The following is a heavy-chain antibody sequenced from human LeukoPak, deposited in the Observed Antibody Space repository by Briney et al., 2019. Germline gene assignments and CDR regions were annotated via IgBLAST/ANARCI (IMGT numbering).Heavy chain of an antibody. V-gene: IGHV1-2*06. CDR1: GYTFTGYY. CDR3: ARPHTVLYNWFDP. J-gene: IGHJ5*02. Sequence: ASVKVSCKASGYTFTGYYMHWVRRAPGQGLEWMGRINPNSGGTNYAQKFQGRVTMTRDTSISTAYMELSRLRYDDTAVYYCARPHTVLYNWFDPWGQGTLVTVSS. CDR2: INPNSGGT. D-gene: IGHD4-11*01.